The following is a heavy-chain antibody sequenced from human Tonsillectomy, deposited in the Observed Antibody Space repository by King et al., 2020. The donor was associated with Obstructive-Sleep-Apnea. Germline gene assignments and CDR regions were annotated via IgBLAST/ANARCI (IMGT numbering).Heavy chain of an antibody. Sequence: VQLVESGGGVVQPGRSLRLSCAASEFTFSNYAMHWVRQAPGKGLEWVAVISYDGSNKIYADSVKGRFTISRDNSKNTLYLQLNSLRAEDTAVYYCAAPIAYWGQGTLVTVSS. D-gene: IGHD2-21*01. V-gene: IGHV3-30*04. CDR1: EFTFSNYA. CDR2: ISYDGSNK. J-gene: IGHJ4*02. CDR3: AAPIAY.